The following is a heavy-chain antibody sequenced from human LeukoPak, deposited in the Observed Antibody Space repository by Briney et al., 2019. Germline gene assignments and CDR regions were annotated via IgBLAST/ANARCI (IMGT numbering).Heavy chain of an antibody. D-gene: IGHD3-3*01. CDR3: AREKAYNDFLSDLDY. CDR2: INSDGSST. CDR1: GFTFSSYW. V-gene: IGHV3-74*01. J-gene: IGHJ4*02. Sequence: PGGSLRLSCAASGFTFSSYWMHWVRQAPGKGLMWVSRINSDGSSTSYADSVKGRFTISRDNAKNSLYLQMNSLRAEDTAVYYCAREKAYNDFLSDLDYWGQGTLVTVSS.